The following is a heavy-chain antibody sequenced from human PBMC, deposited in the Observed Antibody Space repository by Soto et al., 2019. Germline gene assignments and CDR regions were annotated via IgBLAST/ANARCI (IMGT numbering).Heavy chain of an antibody. CDR3: ARGGPPDVGMDV. J-gene: IGHJ6*02. V-gene: IGHV3-33*01. D-gene: IGHD5-12*01. Sequence: QVQLVESGGGVVQPGRSLRLSCAASGFTFSSYGMHWVRQAPGKGLEWVAVIWYDGSNKYYADSVKGRFTISRDNSKNTLYLQMNSLRAEDTAVYYCARGGPPDVGMDVWGQGTTVTVSS. CDR2: IWYDGSNK. CDR1: GFTFSSYG.